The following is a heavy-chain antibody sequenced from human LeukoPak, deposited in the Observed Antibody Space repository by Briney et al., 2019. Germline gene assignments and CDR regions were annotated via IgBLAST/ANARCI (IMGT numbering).Heavy chain of an antibody. D-gene: IGHD3-22*01. CDR3: ARESYSDSSGYYPDY. V-gene: IGHV4-59*01. CDR2: ISYSGGT. J-gene: IGHJ4*02. CDR1: GGSISSYY. Sequence: SETLSLTCTVSGGSISSYYWSWIRQPPGKGLERIGYISYSGGTNYNPSFRSRLTISIDTSKNQFSLKLSSVTAADTAVYYCARESYSDSSGYYPDYWGQGTLVTVSS.